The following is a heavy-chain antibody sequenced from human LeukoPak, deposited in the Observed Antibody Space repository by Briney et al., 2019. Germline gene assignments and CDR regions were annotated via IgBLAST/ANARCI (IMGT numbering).Heavy chain of an antibody. D-gene: IGHD1-26*01. J-gene: IGHJ6*02. CDR1: GGSFSGYY. CDR2: INHSGST. Sequence: SETLSLTCAVYGGSFSGYYWSWIRQPPGKGLEWIGEINHSGSTNYNPSLKSRVTISVDTSKNQFSLKLSSVTAADTAVYYCARARPSGSYYYYYYYGMDVWGQGTTVTVSS. CDR3: ARARPSGSYYYYYYYGMDV. V-gene: IGHV4-34*01.